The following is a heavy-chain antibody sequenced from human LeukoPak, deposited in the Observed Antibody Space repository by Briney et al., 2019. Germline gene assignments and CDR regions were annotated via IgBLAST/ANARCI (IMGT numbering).Heavy chain of an antibody. V-gene: IGHV3-23*01. J-gene: IGHJ5*02. CDR2: ISNGKT. CDR1: GFTFSGFW. CDR3: VREAGYCAPVCVKTNWFDP. Sequence: AGGSLRLSCAASGFTFSGFWMSWVRQPPGKGLEWVAAISNGKTYYADSVRGRFAISRDDSTNTVYLHMNSLRDEDTALYHCVREAGYCAPVCVKTNWFDPWGQGTLVTVSS. D-gene: IGHD2-15*01.